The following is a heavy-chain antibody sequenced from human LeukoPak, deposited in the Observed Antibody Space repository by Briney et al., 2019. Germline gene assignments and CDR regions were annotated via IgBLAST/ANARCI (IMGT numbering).Heavy chain of an antibody. V-gene: IGHV4-30-4*01. D-gene: IGHD5-18*01. CDR1: GGSISSGDYY. CDR2: IYYSGDT. J-gene: IGHJ4*02. CDR3: ARIPFYSSGPPY. Sequence: PSETLSLTCTVSGGSISSGDYYWSWIRQPPGEGLEWIGYIYYSGDTYYNPSLKSRVSISVDTSKNQFSLKLSSVTAADTAVYYCARIPFYSSGPPYWGQGTLVTVSS.